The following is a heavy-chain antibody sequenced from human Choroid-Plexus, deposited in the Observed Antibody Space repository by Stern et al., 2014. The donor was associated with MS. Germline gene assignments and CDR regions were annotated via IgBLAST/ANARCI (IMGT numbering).Heavy chain of an antibody. V-gene: IGHV3-30*18. Sequence: VQLVESGAGVVQPGRPLRLSCVASGFTFGSCAMHWVRQAPGKGLEWVAGVSYYGSNKYYADSVKGRFTISRDNSQNTLYMQMSSLRPEDTAVYYCAKDRQYLTYFFDHWGQGSLVTVSS. CDR3: AKDRQYLTYFFDH. D-gene: IGHD2/OR15-2a*01. J-gene: IGHJ5*02. CDR2: VSYYGSNK. CDR1: GFTFGSCA.